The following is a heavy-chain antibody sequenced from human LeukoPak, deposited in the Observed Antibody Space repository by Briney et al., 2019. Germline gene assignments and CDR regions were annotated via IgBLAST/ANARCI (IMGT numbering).Heavy chain of an antibody. J-gene: IGHJ4*02. CDR1: GFTVSSNY. Sequence: PGRSLRLSCAASGFTVSSNYMRWVRQAPGRGLEWVSVIYSGGSTYYADSVEGRFTISRDNSKNTLYLQMNSLRAEDTAVYYCARVSGWLFDYWGQGTLVTVSS. CDR2: IYSGGST. D-gene: IGHD6-19*01. CDR3: ARVSGWLFDY. V-gene: IGHV3-53*01.